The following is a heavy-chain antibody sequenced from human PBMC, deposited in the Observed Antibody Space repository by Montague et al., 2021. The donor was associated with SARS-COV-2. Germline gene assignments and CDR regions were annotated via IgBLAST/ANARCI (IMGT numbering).Heavy chain of an antibody. Sequence: SLRLSCSASGFTFSRYDMHWVRQATGKGLEWVSVIGTAGDTYYPGSVKGRLTIFRENAKNSLYLQLNSLRAGDTAVYYCAGGNVVTAVGSPLYYYYYYMDVWGQGTTVTVSS. D-gene: IGHD5-18*01. V-gene: IGHV3-13*01. CDR3: AGGNVVTAVGSPLYYYYYYMDV. CDR1: GFTFSRYD. J-gene: IGHJ6*03. CDR2: IGTAGDT.